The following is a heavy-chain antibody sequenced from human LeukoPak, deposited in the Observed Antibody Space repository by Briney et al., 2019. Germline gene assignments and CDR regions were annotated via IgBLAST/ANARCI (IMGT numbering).Heavy chain of an antibody. CDR1: GGSVSSGSYY. D-gene: IGHD1-26*01. J-gene: IGHJ4*02. Sequence: PSETLSLTCTVSGGSVSSGSYYWSWIRQPPGKGLEWIGYIYYSGSTNYNPSLKSRVTISVDTSKNQFSLKLSSVTAADTAVYYCARDRRRSGSQILYDYWGQGTLVTVSS. CDR2: IYYSGST. V-gene: IGHV4-61*01. CDR3: ARDRRRSGSQILYDY.